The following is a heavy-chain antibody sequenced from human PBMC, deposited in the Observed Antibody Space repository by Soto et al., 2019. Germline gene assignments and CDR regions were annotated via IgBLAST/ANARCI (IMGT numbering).Heavy chain of an antibody. CDR1: GYTFTSYA. V-gene: IGHV1-3*01. Sequence: QVQLVQSGAEVKKPGASVKVSCKASGYTFTSYAMHWVRQAPGQRLEWMGWINAGNGNTKYSQKFQGRVTITRDTSASTAYMELSSLRSEDTAVYYCARADDFWSGYYSHFDYWGQGTLVTVSS. CDR3: ARADDFWSGYYSHFDY. CDR2: INAGNGNT. J-gene: IGHJ4*02. D-gene: IGHD3-3*01.